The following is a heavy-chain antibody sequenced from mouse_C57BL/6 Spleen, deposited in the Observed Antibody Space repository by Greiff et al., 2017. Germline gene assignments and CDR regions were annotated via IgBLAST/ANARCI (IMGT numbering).Heavy chain of an antibody. CDR3: AGRIPRGYFDY. CDR1: GYSITSGYF. Sequence: EVQLLESGPGLVKPSQSLSLSCSVSGYSITSGYFWNWIRQFPGNILEWVGFISYDGGNNYNPSLPNRISLTPDTSKNQFFLKLKSVTTEETATYYCAGRIPRGYFDYWGQGTTLTVSS. J-gene: IGHJ2*01. V-gene: IGHV3-6*01. D-gene: IGHD5-1-1*01. CDR2: ISYDGGN.